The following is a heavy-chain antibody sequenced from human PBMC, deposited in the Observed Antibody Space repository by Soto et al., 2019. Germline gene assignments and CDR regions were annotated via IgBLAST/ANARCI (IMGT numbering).Heavy chain of an antibody. CDR1: VGSGSSGSYY. V-gene: IGHV4-61*01. D-gene: IGHD4-17*01. CDR3: ARYHPVYGDYVYPPIGAFDI. CDR2: IYDSGST. J-gene: IGHJ3*02. Sequence: SETLSLTCTVSVGSGSSGSYYWRWIRQPPGKGLEWIGYIYDSGSTNYNPSLKSRVTISVDTSKNQFSLKLSSVTAADTAVYYCARYHPVYGDYVYPPIGAFDIWGQRTIVPVSS.